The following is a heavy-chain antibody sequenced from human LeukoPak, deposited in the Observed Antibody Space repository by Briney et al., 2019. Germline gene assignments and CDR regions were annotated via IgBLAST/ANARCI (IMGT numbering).Heavy chain of an antibody. CDR2: ISSSSSYI. D-gene: IGHD3-10*01. J-gene: IGHJ4*02. Sequence: PGGSLRLSCAASGFTFSSYSMSWVRQAPGKGLEWVSSISSSSSYIYYADSVKGRFTISRDNAKNSLYLQMNSLRAEDTAVYYCAKFGLGHMVRGVPDYWGQGTLVTVSS. V-gene: IGHV3-21*04. CDR1: GFTFSSYS. CDR3: AKFGLGHMVRGVPDY.